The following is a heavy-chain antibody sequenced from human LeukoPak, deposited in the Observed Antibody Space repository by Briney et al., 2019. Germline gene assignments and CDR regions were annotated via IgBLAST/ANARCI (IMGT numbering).Heavy chain of an antibody. CDR2: ISGSGGST. CDR3: AKSQDGGRLFHFDY. J-gene: IGHJ4*02. V-gene: IGHV3-23*01. Sequence: GGSLRLSCAASGFTFSSYAMSWVRQAPGKGLEWVSVISGSGGSTYSADSVKGRFTISRDNSKNTLYLQMTRLRAEDTAVYFCAKSQDGGRLFHFDYWGQGTLVTVSS. D-gene: IGHD1-26*01. CDR1: GFTFSSYA.